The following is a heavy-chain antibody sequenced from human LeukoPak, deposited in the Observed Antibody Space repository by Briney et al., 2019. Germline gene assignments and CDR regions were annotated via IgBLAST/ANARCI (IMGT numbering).Heavy chain of an antibody. D-gene: IGHD3-3*01. CDR2: INPNSGGT. CDR1: GYTFTGYY. V-gene: IGHV1-2*06. CDR3: ARMLYYDFWSGYYGPDAFDI. J-gene: IGHJ3*02. Sequence: ASVKVSCKASGYTFTGYYIHWVRQAPGQGLEWMGRINPNSGGTNYAQKFQGRVTMTRDTSISTAYMELSRLRSDDTAVYYCARMLYYDFWSGYYGPDAFDIWGQGTMVTVSS.